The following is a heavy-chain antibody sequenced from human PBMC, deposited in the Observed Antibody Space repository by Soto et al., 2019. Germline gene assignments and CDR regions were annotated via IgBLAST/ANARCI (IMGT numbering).Heavy chain of an antibody. CDR1: GGTFSSYA. V-gene: IGHV1-69*01. Sequence: QVQLVQSGAEVKKPGSSVKVSCKASGGTFSSYAISWVRQAPGQGLEWMGGIIPIFGTANYAQKFQGRVTITADESTSTAYMGLSSLRSEDTAVYYCARDKRIVVVPAAIPGGWFDPWGQGTLVTVSS. J-gene: IGHJ5*02. CDR3: ARDKRIVVVPAAIPGGWFDP. CDR2: IIPIFGTA. D-gene: IGHD2-2*02.